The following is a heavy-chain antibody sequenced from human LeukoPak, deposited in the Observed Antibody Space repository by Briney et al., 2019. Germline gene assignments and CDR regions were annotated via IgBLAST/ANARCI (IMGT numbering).Heavy chain of an antibody. Sequence: PSETLSLTCAVYGGSFSGYYWNWIRQPPGKGLEWIGEIDHSGSAKYNPSLKSRVTISADTPKKQFSLKLSSVTAADTAVYYCARTSADWLSWAWIGVDVWGQGTTVTVSS. CDR2: IDHSGSA. J-gene: IGHJ6*02. CDR3: ARTSADWLSWAWIGVDV. V-gene: IGHV4-34*01. CDR1: GGSFSGYY. D-gene: IGHD3-9*01.